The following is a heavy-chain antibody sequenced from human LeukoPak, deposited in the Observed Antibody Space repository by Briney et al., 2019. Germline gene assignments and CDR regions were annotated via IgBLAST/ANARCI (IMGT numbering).Heavy chain of an antibody. V-gene: IGHV3-43*02. CDR2: ISGDGGST. D-gene: IGHD5-18*01. Sequence: GGSLRLSCAASGFTFDDYAMHWVRHAPGKGLEWVSLISGDGGSTYYADSVKGRFTISRDNSKNSLYLQMNSLRTEDTALYYCAKENVDTAMVLSYYYYYGMDVWGQGTTVTVSS. CDR3: AKENVDTAMVLSYYYYYGMDV. J-gene: IGHJ6*02. CDR1: GFTFDDYA.